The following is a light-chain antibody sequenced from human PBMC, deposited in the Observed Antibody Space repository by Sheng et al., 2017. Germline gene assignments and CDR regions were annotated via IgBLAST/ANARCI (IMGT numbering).Light chain of an antibody. Sequence: EIVMTQSPATLSVSPGERATLSCRASQSVSSNLAWYQQKPGQAPRLLIYGASTRATGIPARFSGSGSGTEFTLTISSLQSEDFAVYYCQQYNNWPPELTFGGGTEGGDQT. J-gene: IGKJ4*01. CDR3: QQYNNWPPELT. V-gene: IGKV3-15*01. CDR1: QSVSSN. CDR2: GAS.